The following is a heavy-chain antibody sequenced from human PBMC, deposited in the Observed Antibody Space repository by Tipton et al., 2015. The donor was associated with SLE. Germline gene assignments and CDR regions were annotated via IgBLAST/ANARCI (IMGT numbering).Heavy chain of an antibody. CDR2: IRSKAYGGTT. J-gene: IGHJ6*03. Sequence: SLRLSCAASGFTFSDYYMSWIRQAPGKGLGWVGFIRSKAYGGTTEYAASVKGRFTISRDDSKSIAYLQMNSLKTEDTAVYYCTRDSIGSSWYYYYYMDVWGKGTTVTVSS. CDR3: TRDSIGSSWYYYYYMDV. D-gene: IGHD6-13*01. V-gene: IGHV3-49*03. CDR1: GFTFSDYY.